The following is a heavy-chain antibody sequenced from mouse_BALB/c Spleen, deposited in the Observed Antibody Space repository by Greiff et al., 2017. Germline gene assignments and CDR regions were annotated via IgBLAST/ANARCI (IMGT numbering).Heavy chain of an antibody. CDR3: ARGPYDYDGAWFAY. Sequence: EVKLMESGGGLVQPGGSLKLSCAASGFTFSSYGMSWVRQTPDKRLELVATINSNGGSTYYPDSVKGRFTISRDNAKNTLYLQMSSLKSEDTAMYYCARGPYDYDGAWFAYWGQGTLVTVSA. J-gene: IGHJ3*01. D-gene: IGHD2-4*01. CDR1: GFTFSSYG. V-gene: IGHV5-6-3*01. CDR2: INSNGGST.